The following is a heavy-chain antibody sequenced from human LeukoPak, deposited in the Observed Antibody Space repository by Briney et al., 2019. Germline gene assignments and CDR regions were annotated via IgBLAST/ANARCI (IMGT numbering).Heavy chain of an antibody. V-gene: IGHV3-21*01. J-gene: IGHJ4*02. CDR1: GVTLSSYA. CDR2: ISSSSSYI. Sequence: GGSLRLSCAASGVTLSSYAMSWARQAPGKGLEWVSSISSSSSYIYYADSVKGRFTISRDNAKNSLYLQMNSLRAEDTAVYYCARLQYDSSGYYFDYWGQGTLDTVSS. CDR3: ARLQYDSSGYYFDY. D-gene: IGHD3-22*01.